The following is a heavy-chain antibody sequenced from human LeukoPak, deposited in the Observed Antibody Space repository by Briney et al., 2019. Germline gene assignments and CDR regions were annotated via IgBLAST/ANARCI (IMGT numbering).Heavy chain of an antibody. J-gene: IGHJ4*02. V-gene: IGHV3-48*03. CDR2: ISSSGSPI. CDR1: GFTFSSYE. D-gene: IGHD6-13*01. Sequence: GGSLRLSCAASGFTFSSYEMNWVRQAPGKGLEWVSYISSSGSPIYYADSVKGRFTISRDNAKNSLYLQMNSLRAEDTALYYCARERQSAAPDYYFDSWGQGTLVTVSS. CDR3: ARERQSAAPDYYFDS.